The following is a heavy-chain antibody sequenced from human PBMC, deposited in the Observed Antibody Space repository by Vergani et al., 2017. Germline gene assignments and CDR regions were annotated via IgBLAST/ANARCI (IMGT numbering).Heavy chain of an antibody. CDR2: ISYDGSNK. V-gene: IGHV3-30-3*01. Sequence: QVQLVESGGGVVQPGRSLRLSCAASGFTFSSYAMHLVRQAPGKGLEWVAVISYDGSNKYYADSVKGRFTISRDNSKNTLYLQMNSLRAEDTAVYYCARDAIVGATRTRYYYYYMDVWGKGTTVTVSS. CDR3: ARDAIVGATRTRYYYYYMDV. D-gene: IGHD1-26*01. CDR1: GFTFSSYA. J-gene: IGHJ6*03.